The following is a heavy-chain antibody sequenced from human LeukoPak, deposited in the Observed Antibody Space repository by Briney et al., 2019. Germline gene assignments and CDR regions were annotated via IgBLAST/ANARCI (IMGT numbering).Heavy chain of an antibody. CDR2: ISYIGST. J-gene: IGHJ3*02. D-gene: IGHD4-17*01. CDR1: GDSMNSHY. CDR3: ARDPTTVTKGLDI. V-gene: IGHV4-59*11. Sequence: PSETLSLTCTVSGDSMNSHYWSWIRQPPGKGLEWIGYISYIGSTNCNPSLKSRVTISVDTSKNQFSLKLSSVTAADTAVYYCARDPTTVTKGLDIWGKGTMVTVSS.